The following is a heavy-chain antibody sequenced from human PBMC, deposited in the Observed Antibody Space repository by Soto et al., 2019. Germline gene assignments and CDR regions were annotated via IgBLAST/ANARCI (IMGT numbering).Heavy chain of an antibody. Sequence: GGSLRLSCAASGFTFSSYAMSWVRQAPGKGLEWVSAISGSGGSTYYADPVKGRFTISRDNSKNTLYLQMNSLRAEDTAVYYCAKDSPFTGTQYCSSTSCLEYFQHWGQGTLVTVSS. V-gene: IGHV3-23*01. CDR3: AKDSPFTGTQYCSSTSCLEYFQH. J-gene: IGHJ1*01. CDR2: ISGSGGST. CDR1: GFTFSSYA. D-gene: IGHD2-2*01.